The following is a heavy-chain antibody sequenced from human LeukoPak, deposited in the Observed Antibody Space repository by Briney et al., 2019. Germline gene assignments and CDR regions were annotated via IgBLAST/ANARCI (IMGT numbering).Heavy chain of an antibody. Sequence: ASVKVSCKASGYTFTSYGFNWVRQAPGQGLEWMGIINSSGGSTSYAQKFQGRVTMTRDTSTSTVYMELSSLRSEDTAVYYCARGGEVAATQLQDYWGQGTLVTVSS. J-gene: IGHJ4*02. CDR3: ARGGEVAATQLQDY. D-gene: IGHD2-15*01. CDR2: INSSGGST. V-gene: IGHV1-46*01. CDR1: GYTFTSYG.